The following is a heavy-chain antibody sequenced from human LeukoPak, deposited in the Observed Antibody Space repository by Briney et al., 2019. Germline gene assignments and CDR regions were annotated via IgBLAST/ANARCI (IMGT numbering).Heavy chain of an antibody. J-gene: IGHJ3*02. V-gene: IGHV4-59*01. CDR2: IYYSGST. CDR1: GGSISSYY. Sequence: SETLSLTCTGSGGSISSYYWSWIRQPPGKGLEWIGYIYYSGSTNYNPSLKSRVTISVDTSKNQFSLKLSSVTAGDTAVYYCATALPRSATGYSYGFHAFDIWGQGTMVTVSS. CDR3: ATALPRSATGYSYGFHAFDI. D-gene: IGHD5-18*01.